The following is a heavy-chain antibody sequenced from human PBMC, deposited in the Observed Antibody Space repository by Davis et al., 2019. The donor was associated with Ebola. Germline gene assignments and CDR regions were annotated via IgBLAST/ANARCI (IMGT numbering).Heavy chain of an antibody. Sequence: GESLKISCAASGFTFSNYYFSWVRQAPGKGLEWVSSIYGDTTTYYADSVKGRFTISRDNAKNSLYLQMNSLRAEDTAFYYCAKLYFLGDYFDYWGQGILVTVSS. J-gene: IGHJ4*02. CDR1: GFTFSNYY. CDR3: AKLYFLGDYFDY. CDR2: IYGDTTT. D-gene: IGHD1-26*01. V-gene: IGHV3-53*01.